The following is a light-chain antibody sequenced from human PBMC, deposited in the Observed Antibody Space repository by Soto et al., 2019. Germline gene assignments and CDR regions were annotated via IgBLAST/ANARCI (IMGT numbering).Light chain of an antibody. J-gene: IGKJ4*01. CDR3: QQFNIYPLT. CDR1: QDISDY. CDR2: TAS. Sequence: DIQLTQSPSFLSASVGDRVTITCRASQDISDYLAWYQQKPGKAPKLLIYTASLLQSGVPSRFSGSASGTQVTLTISSLQPEDFATYYCQQFNIYPLTFGGGTKVEIK. V-gene: IGKV1-9*01.